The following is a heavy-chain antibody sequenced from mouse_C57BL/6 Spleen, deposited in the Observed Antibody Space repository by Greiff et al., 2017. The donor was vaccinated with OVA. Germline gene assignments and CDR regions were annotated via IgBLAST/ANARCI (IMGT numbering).Heavy chain of an antibody. D-gene: IGHD3-3*01. V-gene: IGHV1-19*01. CDR3: ARWRDYYYAMDY. CDR1: GYTFTDYY. Sequence: VQLQQSGPVLVKPGASVKMSCKASGYTFTDYYMNWVKQSHGKSLEWIGVINPYNGGTSYNQKFKGKATLTVDKSSSTAYMELNSLTSEDSAVYYCARWRDYYYAMDYWGQGTSVTVSS. CDR2: INPYNGGT. J-gene: IGHJ4*01.